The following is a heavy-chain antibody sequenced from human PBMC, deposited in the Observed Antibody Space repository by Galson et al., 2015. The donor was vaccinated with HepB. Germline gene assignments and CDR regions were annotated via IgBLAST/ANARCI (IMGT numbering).Heavy chain of an antibody. CDR3: ARDLVRGEPDYFDY. Sequence: SLRLSCAASGFTFNSYAMHWVRQAPGKGLEWVTVISYDGRVTYYTNSVKGRFTISRDDSKNTLYLQMNSLRGEDTAVYYCARDLVRGEPDYFDYWGQGTLVSVSS. D-gene: IGHD3-10*01. J-gene: IGHJ4*02. CDR2: ISYDGRVT. CDR1: GFTFNSYA. V-gene: IGHV3-30*04.